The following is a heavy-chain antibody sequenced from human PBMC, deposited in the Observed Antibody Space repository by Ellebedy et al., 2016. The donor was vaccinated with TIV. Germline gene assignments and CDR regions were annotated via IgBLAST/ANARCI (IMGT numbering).Heavy chain of an antibody. CDR2: ISSSATYI. Sequence: GESLKISCIASGFSFRSYWMSWVRQAPGKGLEWVSSISSSATYIHNADSVKGRFTISRDNAKNSLYLQMNSLRVEDTAVYYCARPGASYSSSWYDFDCWGQGTLVTVSS. D-gene: IGHD6-13*01. CDR1: GFSFRSYW. CDR3: ARPGASYSSSWYDFDC. J-gene: IGHJ4*02. V-gene: IGHV3-21*01.